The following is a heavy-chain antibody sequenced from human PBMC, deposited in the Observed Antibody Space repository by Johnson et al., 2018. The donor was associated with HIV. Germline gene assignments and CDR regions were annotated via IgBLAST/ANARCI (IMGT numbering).Heavy chain of an antibody. CDR1: GFTFSSYA. CDR2: ISYDGSNK. CDR3: AKGLHIVVEGDAFDI. J-gene: IGHJ3*02. D-gene: IGHD2-21*01. V-gene: IGHV3-30*04. Sequence: QVQLVESGGGVVQPGRSLRLSCAASGFTFSSYAMHWVRQAPGKGLEWVAVISYDGSNKYYEDSVRGRFTISRDNSKNTLYLQMNSLRAEDTAVYYCAKGLHIVVEGDAFDIWGQGTMVTVSS.